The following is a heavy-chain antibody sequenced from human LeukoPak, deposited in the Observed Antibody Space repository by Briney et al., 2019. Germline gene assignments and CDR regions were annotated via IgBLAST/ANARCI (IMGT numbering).Heavy chain of an antibody. CDR3: ARESVEYCSGGNCYFVLGDAFDI. CDR2: IYYSGST. J-gene: IGHJ3*02. V-gene: IGHV4-59*01. CDR1: GGSISSYY. D-gene: IGHD2-15*01. Sequence: KPSETLSLTCTVSGGSISSYYWSWIRQPPGKGLEWIGYIYYSGSTNYNPSLKSRVTISVDTSKNQFSLKLSSVTAADTAVYYCARESVEYCSGGNCYFVLGDAFDIWGQGTMVTVSS.